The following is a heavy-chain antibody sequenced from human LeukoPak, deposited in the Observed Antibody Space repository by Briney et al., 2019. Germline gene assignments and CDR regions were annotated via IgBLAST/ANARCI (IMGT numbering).Heavy chain of an antibody. D-gene: IGHD2/OR15-2a*01. CDR2: INQDGSEN. J-gene: IGHJ4*02. Sequence: GGSLRLSCAASGFTFSNYWISWVRQAQGKGLEWVANINQDGSENNFVDSVRGRFTISRDNAKNSLYLQMNSLRAEDTAVYYCARDRGFLSFDYWGQGTQVTVSS. CDR1: GFTFSNYW. V-gene: IGHV3-7*01. CDR3: ARDRGFLSFDY.